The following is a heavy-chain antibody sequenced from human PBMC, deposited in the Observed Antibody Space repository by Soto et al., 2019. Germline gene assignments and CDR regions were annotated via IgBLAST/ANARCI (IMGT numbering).Heavy chain of an antibody. CDR1: GGSISSGDYY. CDR2: IYYSGST. V-gene: IGHV4-30-4*01. D-gene: IGHD2-2*01. Sequence: KPSETLSLTCTVSGGSISSGDYYWSWIRQPPGKGLEWIGYIYYSGSTYYNPSLKSRVTISVDTSKNQFSLKLSSVTAADTAVYYCARRLTEYLNNWFDPWGQGTLVTVSS. J-gene: IGHJ5*02. CDR3: ARRLTEYLNNWFDP.